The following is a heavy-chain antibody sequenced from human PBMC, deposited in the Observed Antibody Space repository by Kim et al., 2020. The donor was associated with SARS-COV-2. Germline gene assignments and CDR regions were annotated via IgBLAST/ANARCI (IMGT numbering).Heavy chain of an antibody. Sequence: TPSLKSRVPISVDTSKNQFSLKLSSVTAADTAVYYCARVPYEYYYYYMDVWGKGTTVTVSS. V-gene: IGHV4-59*01. D-gene: IGHD3-22*01. J-gene: IGHJ6*03. CDR3: ARVPYEYYYYYMDV.